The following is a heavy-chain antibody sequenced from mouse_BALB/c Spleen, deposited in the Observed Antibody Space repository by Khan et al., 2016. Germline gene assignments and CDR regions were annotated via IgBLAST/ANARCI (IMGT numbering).Heavy chain of an antibody. CDR3: ARWLDAMDY. J-gene: IGHJ4*01. CDR2: ITYSGTT. D-gene: IGHD2-2*01. V-gene: IGHV3-2*02. CDR1: GYSITSDYA. Sequence: EVQLQESGPGLVKPSQSLSLTCTVTGYSITSDYAWNWIRQFPGNTLEWMGYITYSGTTTYNPSLKSRISITRDTSKNQFFLQLNSVTTEDTATYYCARWLDAMDYWGQGTSVTVSS.